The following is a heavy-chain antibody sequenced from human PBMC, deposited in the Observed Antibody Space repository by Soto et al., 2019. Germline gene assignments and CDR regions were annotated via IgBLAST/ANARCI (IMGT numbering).Heavy chain of an antibody. V-gene: IGHV4-39*01. J-gene: IGHJ5*02. Sequence: PSEPLPLPCTFSAGPISNSLYYWSSPRQPPGRGLAWIGTIYHIGTPSYTPSLRSRVTISVDTSKAQFSLKLTSVTAADTAVYCCARDYYDSSDYTTNWFDPWGQGTLVT. CDR3: ARDYYDSSDYTTNWFDP. CDR2: IYHIGTP. D-gene: IGHD3-22*01. CDR1: AGPISNSLYY.